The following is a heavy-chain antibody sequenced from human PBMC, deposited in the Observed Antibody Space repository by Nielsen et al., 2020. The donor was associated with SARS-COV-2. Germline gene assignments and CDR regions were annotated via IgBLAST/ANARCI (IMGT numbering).Heavy chain of an antibody. J-gene: IGHJ4*02. CDR3: ARGDYSNPNY. CDR2: IDPHSGGT. V-gene: IGHV1-2*06. D-gene: IGHD4-11*01. Sequence: ASVKVSCKASGYRFTAYSTHWVRQAPGQGPEWMGRIDPHSGGTTYAQKFQGRVTMTRDTSINTAYMELTRLRSDDTAVYYCARGDYSNPNYWGQGSLVTVSS. CDR1: GYRFTAYS.